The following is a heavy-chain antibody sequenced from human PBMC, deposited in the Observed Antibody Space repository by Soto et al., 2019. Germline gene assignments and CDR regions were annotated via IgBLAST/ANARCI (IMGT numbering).Heavy chain of an antibody. CDR2: INWNSGSI. CDR1: GFTFDDYA. CDR3: VKDESINWYSGHFRH. V-gene: IGHV3-9*01. Sequence: SLRLSCAASGFTFDDYAMHWVRQVPGKGLEWVSGINWNSGSIGYGDSVKGRFAISRDNAKNSLHLQMNSLSAEDTAFYYCVKDESINWYSGHFRHWGQGTLVTVSS. D-gene: IGHD6-13*01. J-gene: IGHJ1*01.